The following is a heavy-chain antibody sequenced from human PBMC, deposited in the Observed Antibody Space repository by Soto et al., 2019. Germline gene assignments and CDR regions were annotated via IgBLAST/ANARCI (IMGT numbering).Heavy chain of an antibody. J-gene: IGHJ6*02. CDR1: GFRFDDYN. V-gene: IGHV3-43*01. D-gene: IGHD3-3*01. CDR3: ARETLSFGSALDV. Sequence: GGSLRLSCAASGFRFDDYNIHWVRQAPGKGLEWVSLITWNGGNTYYAHSVKGRFTISRDRTTKSVSLQMNSLKTEDTGLYYCARETLSFGSALDVWGQGTTVTSP. CDR2: ITWNGGNT.